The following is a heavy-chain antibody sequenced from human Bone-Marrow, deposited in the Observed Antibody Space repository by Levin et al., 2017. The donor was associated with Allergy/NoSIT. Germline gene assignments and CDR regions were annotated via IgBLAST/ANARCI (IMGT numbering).Heavy chain of an antibody. V-gene: IGHV3-30*18. D-gene: IGHD4-17*01. CDR1: GLTFSTY. J-gene: IGHJ3*01. CDR2: ISYDARDK. CDR3: AKDLGGDYFYPYAFDV. Sequence: GGSLRLSCAASGLTFSTYMHWVRQAPGEGLEWVAAISYDARDKYYLDSVRGRFSLSRDNSKNTVFLQLNRLRPEDTAVYYCAKDLGGDYFYPYAFDVWGQGTMVTVSS.